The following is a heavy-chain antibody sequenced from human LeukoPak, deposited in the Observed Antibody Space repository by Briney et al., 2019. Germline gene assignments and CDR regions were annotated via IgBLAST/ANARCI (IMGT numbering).Heavy chain of an antibody. Sequence: GGSLRLSCAASGFTFSSYAMNWVRQAPGKGLEWVSGISGGGGSTNYADSVRGRFTIPRDNSKNTLYLQMNSLRAEDTAVYYCAKDLGTEYFHLWGRGTLVTVSS. D-gene: IGHD1-7*01. CDR1: GFTFSSYA. V-gene: IGHV3-23*01. CDR3: AKDLGTEYFHL. J-gene: IGHJ2*01. CDR2: ISGGGGST.